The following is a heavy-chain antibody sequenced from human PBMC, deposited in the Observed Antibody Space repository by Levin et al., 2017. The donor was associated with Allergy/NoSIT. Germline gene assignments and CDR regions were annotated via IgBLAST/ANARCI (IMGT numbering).Heavy chain of an antibody. J-gene: IGHJ4*02. CDR1: GFTFSSYA. Sequence: GGSLRLSCAASGFTFSSYAMHWVRQAPGKGLEWVAVISYDGSNKYYADSVKGRFTISRDNSKNTLYLQMNSLRAEDTAVYYCARDQRYSSGCFDYWGQGTLVTVSS. CDR3: ARDQRYSSGCFDY. V-gene: IGHV3-30-3*01. CDR2: ISYDGSNK. D-gene: IGHD6-19*01.